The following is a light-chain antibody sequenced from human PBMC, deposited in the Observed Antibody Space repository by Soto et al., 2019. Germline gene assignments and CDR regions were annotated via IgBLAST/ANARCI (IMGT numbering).Light chain of an antibody. J-gene: IGKJ5*01. CDR2: DAS. Sequence: DIQMAQSPSSRSASVGAPVTITCRATQSIRSLLAWYQQKPGKAPKVLIYDASSLGSGVPSRFSGSGSGTEFTLTISSLQPDDFATYFCQQYQTYSTFGQGTRLEIK. CDR3: QQYQTYST. CDR1: QSIRSL. V-gene: IGKV1-5*01.